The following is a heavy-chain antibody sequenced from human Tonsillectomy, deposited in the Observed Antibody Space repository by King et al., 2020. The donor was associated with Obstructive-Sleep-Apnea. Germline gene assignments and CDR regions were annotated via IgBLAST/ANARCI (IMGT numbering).Heavy chain of an antibody. CDR3: AKELIAAAATGGMDV. D-gene: IGHD6-13*01. CDR2: ISYDGSNK. J-gene: IGHJ6*02. Sequence: VQLVESGGGVVQPGRSLRLSCTASGFTFSSYGMHGVRQAPGKGLEWVAVISYDGSNKYYIYSVKGRFTISRDNSKNTLYLQMNSLRPEDTAVYYCAKELIAAAATGGMDVWGQGTTVTVSS. CDR1: GFTFSSYG. V-gene: IGHV3-30*18.